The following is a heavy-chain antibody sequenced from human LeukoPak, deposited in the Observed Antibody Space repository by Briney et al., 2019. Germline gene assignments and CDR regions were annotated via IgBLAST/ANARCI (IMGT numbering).Heavy chain of an antibody. Sequence: PSETLSLTCTVSGGSISSYYWSWIRQPPGKGLEWIGYIYYSGSTNYNPSLKGRVTISVDTSKNQFSLKLSSVTAADTAVYYCARDGGSTSHWGQGTLVTVSS. CDR2: IYYSGST. CDR3: ARDGGSTSH. CDR1: GGSISSYY. J-gene: IGHJ4*02. V-gene: IGHV4-59*12. D-gene: IGHD2-2*01.